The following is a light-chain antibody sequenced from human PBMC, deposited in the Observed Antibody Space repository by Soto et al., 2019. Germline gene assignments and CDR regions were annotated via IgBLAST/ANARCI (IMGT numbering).Light chain of an antibody. CDR2: LNSDGSH. J-gene: IGLJ2*01. CDR1: SGHNPYT. Sequence: QPVLTQSPSASASLGASVKLTCTLSSGHNPYTVAWHQQQPGKGPRYSMMLNSDGSHNRGDGILDRFSGSSSGAERYLTRSSLQSDDEADYYWQTWGPGFQVFGGGTKVTVL. CDR3: QTWGPGFQV. V-gene: IGLV4-69*01.